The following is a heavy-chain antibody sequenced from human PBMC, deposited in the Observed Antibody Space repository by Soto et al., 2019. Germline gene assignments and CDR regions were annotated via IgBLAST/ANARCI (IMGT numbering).Heavy chain of an antibody. CDR3: ARDGTHYYDSSGFSTSPYAFDI. D-gene: IGHD3-22*01. J-gene: IGHJ3*02. V-gene: IGHV1-18*01. Sequence: QVQLVQSGAEVKKPGASVKVSCKASGYTFTSYGISWVRQAPGQGLEWMGWISTYNGNTNYAQKLQGRVTMTTDTSTRTAYMELRSLTSDDTAVYYCARDGTHYYDSSGFSTSPYAFDIWGQGTMVTVSS. CDR1: GYTFTSYG. CDR2: ISTYNGNT.